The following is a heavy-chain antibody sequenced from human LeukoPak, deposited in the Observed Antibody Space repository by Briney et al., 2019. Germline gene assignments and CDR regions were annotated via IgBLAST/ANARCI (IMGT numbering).Heavy chain of an antibody. CDR2: IYYRWNT. V-gene: IGHV4-59*01. J-gene: IGHJ4*02. CDR1: GGSISSYY. Sequence: SETLSLTCTVSGGSISSYYWSWIRQPPGKGLEWIGYIYYRWNTNYNPSLKSRVTISVDMSKNQFSLKLSSVTAADTAVYYCTRGGYNYDSPPGDPFDYWGQGTLVTVSS. CDR3: TRGGYNYDSPPGDPFDY. D-gene: IGHD5-18*01.